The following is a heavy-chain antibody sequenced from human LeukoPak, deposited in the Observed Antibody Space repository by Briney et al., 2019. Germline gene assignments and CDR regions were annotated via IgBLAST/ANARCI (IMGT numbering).Heavy chain of an antibody. V-gene: IGHV5-51*01. J-gene: IGHJ3*02. Sequence: GESLKISCKGSGYSFTSYWIGWVRQMPGKGLEWMGIIYPGDSDTRYSPSLQGQVTISADKSISTAYLQWSSLKASDTAMYYCARQGITMVRGVIIKGAFDIWGQGTMVTVSS. D-gene: IGHD3-10*01. CDR1: GYSFTSYW. CDR3: ARQGITMVRGVIIKGAFDI. CDR2: IYPGDSDT.